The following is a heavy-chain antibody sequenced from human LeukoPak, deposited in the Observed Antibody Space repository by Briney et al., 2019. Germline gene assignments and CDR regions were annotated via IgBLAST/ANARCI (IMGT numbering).Heavy chain of an antibody. CDR3: VRDRAYGAGKNWFDP. J-gene: IGHJ5*02. CDR2: IYDSGSA. V-gene: IGHV4-59*01. D-gene: IGHD3-10*01. CDR1: GDSIRSYY. Sequence: PSETLSLTCTVSGDSIRSYYWSWIRQPPGKGLEWIGHIYDSGSANHHPSLRSRVTISVDTSKNQFSLKLSSVTAADTAVYFCVRDRAYGAGKNWFDPWGQGTQVTVSS.